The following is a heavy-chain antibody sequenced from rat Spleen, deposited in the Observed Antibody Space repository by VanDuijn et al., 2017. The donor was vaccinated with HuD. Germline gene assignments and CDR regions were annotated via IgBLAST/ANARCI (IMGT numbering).Heavy chain of an antibody. CDR2: ITNTGGSS. CDR1: GFTFNNYW. J-gene: IGHJ3*01. D-gene: IGHD1-4*01. CDR3: ATAGSRVSRFAY. V-gene: IGHV5-31*01. Sequence: EVKLVETGGGLVQPGRSLKLSCVASGFTFNNYWMTWIRQAPGKGLEWVASITNTGGSSFCPDSVKGRFTISKDNAKNILYLQIDSLRSEDTATYYCATAGSRVSRFAYWGQGTPVTVSS.